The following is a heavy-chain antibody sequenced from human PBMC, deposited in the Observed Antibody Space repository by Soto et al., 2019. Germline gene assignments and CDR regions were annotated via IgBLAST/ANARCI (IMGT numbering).Heavy chain of an antibody. V-gene: IGHV3-30-3*01. CDR2: ISYDGSNK. J-gene: IGHJ6*02. D-gene: IGHD3-22*01. Sequence: EGSLRLSCAASGFTFSSYAMHWVRQAPGKGLEWVAVISYDGSNKYYADSVKGRFTISRDNSKNTLYLQMNSLRAEDTAVYYCARDGYYYDSSGYYSASEYYYYYYGMDVWGQGTTVTVSS. CDR1: GFTFSSYA. CDR3: ARDGYYYDSSGYYSASEYYYYYYGMDV.